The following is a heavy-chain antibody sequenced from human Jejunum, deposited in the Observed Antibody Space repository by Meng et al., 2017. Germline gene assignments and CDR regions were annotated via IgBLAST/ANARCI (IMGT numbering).Heavy chain of an antibody. D-gene: IGHD6-19*01. J-gene: IGHJ4*02. Sequence: GESLKISCAASGFAVSTNYMRWVREAPGRGLEWFSVIYSGGNTYYADSVKGRFTISRDGSKNTLYLQMNSLRAEDTAVYYCARDWVAVADWGQGTLVTVSS. CDR2: IYSGGNT. V-gene: IGHV3-53*01. CDR1: GFAVSTNY. CDR3: ARDWVAVAD.